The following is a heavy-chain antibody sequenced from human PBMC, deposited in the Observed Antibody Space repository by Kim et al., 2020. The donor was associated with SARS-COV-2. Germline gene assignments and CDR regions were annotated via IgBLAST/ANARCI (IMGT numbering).Heavy chain of an antibody. V-gene: IGHV1-69*04. D-gene: IGHD3-22*01. J-gene: IGHJ4*02. Sequence: AQKFQGRVTITADKSTSTAYMELSSLRSEDTAVYYCARGEYYYDSSGYLYWGQGTLVTVSS. CDR3: ARGEYYYDSSGYLY.